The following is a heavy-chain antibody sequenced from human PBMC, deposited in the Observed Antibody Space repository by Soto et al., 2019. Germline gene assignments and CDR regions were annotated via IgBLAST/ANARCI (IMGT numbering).Heavy chain of an antibody. CDR3: ASDRRYCSSNRVYPGDYYHSGLDV. Sequence: SSVKVSCKASVGTFSSYAISWGRQAPGQGLEWMGGIIPIFGTANYAQNFQGRVTIIADESTSTAYMELSSLRSEDTAVYYCASDRRYCSSNRVYPGDYYHSGLDVSAQGTTVAVCS. CDR1: VGTFSSYA. CDR2: IIPIFGTA. D-gene: IGHD2-2*01. V-gene: IGHV1-69*13. J-gene: IGHJ6*01.